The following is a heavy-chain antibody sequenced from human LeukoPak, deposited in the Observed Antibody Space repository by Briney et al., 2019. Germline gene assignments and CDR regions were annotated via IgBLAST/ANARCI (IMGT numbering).Heavy chain of an antibody. V-gene: IGHV4-34*01. CDR3: VGTPNNYYYYYMDV. Sequence: SETLSVTCAAYGGSFSGYYWSWIRQPPGKGLDWIGEINHSGSTNYNPSLKSRVTISVDTSKNQFSLKLSSVTAADTAVYYCVGTPNNYYYYYMDVWGKGTTVTVSS. J-gene: IGHJ6*03. D-gene: IGHD1-1*01. CDR1: GGSFSGYY. CDR2: INHSGST.